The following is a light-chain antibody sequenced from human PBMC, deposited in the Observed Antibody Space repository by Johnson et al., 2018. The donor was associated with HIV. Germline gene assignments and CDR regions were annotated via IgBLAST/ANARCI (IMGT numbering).Light chain of an antibody. Sequence: QSVLTQPPSVSAAPGQKVTISCSGSSSNIGNNYVSWYQQLPGTAPKLLIYDNHKRPSGIPDRFYGSKSRTSATMGITGLQTGDEADYYCGTWDNSLSAGVCGTGTKVTVL. CDR3: GTWDNSLSAGV. CDR2: DNH. J-gene: IGLJ1*01. CDR1: SSNIGNNY. V-gene: IGLV1-51*01.